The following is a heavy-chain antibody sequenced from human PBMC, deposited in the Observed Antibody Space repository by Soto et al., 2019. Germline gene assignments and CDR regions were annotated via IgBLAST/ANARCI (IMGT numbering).Heavy chain of an antibody. D-gene: IGHD2-8*01. Sequence: ASVKVSCKASGYTFTRYGISWVRQAPGQGLEWMGWISGYNGDAKYAQKFQGRVTMTVDTSTTTAYMELRSLTSDDRAVYYCAKNGQPPYYYYGMDVWGQGTTVTVSS. CDR3: AKNGQPPYYYYGMDV. J-gene: IGHJ6*02. CDR2: ISGYNGDA. CDR1: GYTFTRYG. V-gene: IGHV1-18*01.